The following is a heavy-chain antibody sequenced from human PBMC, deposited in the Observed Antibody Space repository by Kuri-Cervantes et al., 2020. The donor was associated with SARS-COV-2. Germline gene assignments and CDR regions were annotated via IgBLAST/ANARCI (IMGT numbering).Heavy chain of an antibody. CDR3: ARASTYCSSTSCYDYYHMDV. Sequence: SVKVSCKASGGTFSSYATSWVRQAPGQGLEWMGRIIPILGTANYAQKFQGRVTITADKSTSTAYMELSSLRSEDTAVYYCARASTYCSSTSCYDYYHMDVWGKGTTVTVSS. CDR2: IIPILGTA. V-gene: IGHV1-69*04. J-gene: IGHJ6*03. CDR1: GGTFSSYA. D-gene: IGHD2-2*01.